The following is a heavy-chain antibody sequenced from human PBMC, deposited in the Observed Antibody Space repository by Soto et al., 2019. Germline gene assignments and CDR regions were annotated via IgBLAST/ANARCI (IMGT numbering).Heavy chain of an antibody. CDR1: GGTFISYA. D-gene: IGHD4-4*01. Sequence: VKVSCKASGGTFISYAISWVRQAPGQGLEWMGGIIPIFGTANYAQKFQGRVTITADKSTSTAYMELSSLRSEDTAVYYCAGSMATVTTSGYYYGMDVWGQGTTVTVSS. J-gene: IGHJ6*02. CDR2: IIPIFGTA. CDR3: AGSMATVTTSGYYYGMDV. V-gene: IGHV1-69*06.